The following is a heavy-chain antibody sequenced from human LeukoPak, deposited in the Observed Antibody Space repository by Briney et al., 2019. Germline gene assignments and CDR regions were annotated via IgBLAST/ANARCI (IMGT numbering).Heavy chain of an antibody. D-gene: IGHD5-18*01. V-gene: IGHV1-2*04. CDR3: ARAGYSYGSFDL. Sequence: GASVKVSCKASGYTFTGYYMPWVRQAPGQGLVWMGWINPNSGGTNYAQKFQGWVTMTRDTSISTAYMELSRLRSDDTAVYYCARAGYSYGSFDLWGRGTLVTVSS. CDR1: GYTFTGYY. J-gene: IGHJ2*01. CDR2: INPNSGGT.